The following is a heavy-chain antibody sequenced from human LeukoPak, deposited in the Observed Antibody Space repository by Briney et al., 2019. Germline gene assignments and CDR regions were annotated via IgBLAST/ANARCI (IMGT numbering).Heavy chain of an antibody. D-gene: IGHD3-10*01. CDR1: GFTFNSYG. Sequence: GGSLRLSCAASGFTFNSYGMHWVHQAPGKGLEWVAFIRYDGSNKYYADSVKGRFTISRDNSKNTLYLQMNSLRAEDTAVYYCAKDQVWYYYGSGSYFDYWGQGTLVTVSS. CDR2: IRYDGSNK. CDR3: AKDQVWYYYGSGSYFDY. J-gene: IGHJ4*02. V-gene: IGHV3-30*02.